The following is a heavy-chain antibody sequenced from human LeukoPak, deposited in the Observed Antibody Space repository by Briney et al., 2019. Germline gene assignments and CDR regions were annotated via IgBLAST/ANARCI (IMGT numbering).Heavy chain of an antibody. Sequence: ASVKVSCKASGYTFTSYYMHWVRQAPGQGLEWMGIINPSGGSTSYAQKFQGRVTMTRDTSTSTVYMELSSLRSEDTAVYYCARELTPLWFGEKAFDYWGQGTLVTVSS. J-gene: IGHJ4*02. D-gene: IGHD3-10*01. V-gene: IGHV1-46*01. CDR2: INPSGGST. CDR1: GYTFTSYY. CDR3: ARELTPLWFGEKAFDY.